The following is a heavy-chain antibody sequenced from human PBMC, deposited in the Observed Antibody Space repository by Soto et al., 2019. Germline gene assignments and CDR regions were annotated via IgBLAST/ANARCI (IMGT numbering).Heavy chain of an antibody. D-gene: IGHD6-19*01. CDR3: ARDIYSGWLLDY. CDR1: GGTFSSYA. V-gene: IGHV1-69*13. Sequence: SVKVSCKASGGTFSSYAISWVRQAPGQGLEWMGGIIPIFGTANYAQKFQGRVTITADESTSTAYMELSSLRSEDTAVYYCARDIYSGWLLDYSGQGSLVIGSS. J-gene: IGHJ4*02. CDR2: IIPIFGTA.